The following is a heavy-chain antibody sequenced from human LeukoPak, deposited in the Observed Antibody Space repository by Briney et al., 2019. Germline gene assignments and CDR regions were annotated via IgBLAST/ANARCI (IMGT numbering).Heavy chain of an antibody. CDR1: GFTFSSYW. J-gene: IGHJ4*02. D-gene: IGHD5-18*01. V-gene: IGHV3-7*03. Sequence: PGRSLRLSCATSGFTFSSYWMSWVRQVPGKGLEWVASIGQDGSAKTYVDSVKGRFTISRDNAKNSLYLQMNSLRAEDTAFYHCVRDRSYGAFDYWGQGTLVTVSS. CDR3: VRDRSYGAFDY. CDR2: IGQDGSAK.